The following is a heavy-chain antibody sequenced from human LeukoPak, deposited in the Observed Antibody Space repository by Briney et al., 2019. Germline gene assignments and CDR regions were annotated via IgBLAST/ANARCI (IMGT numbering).Heavy chain of an antibody. CDR1: GMTFDDYA. J-gene: IGHJ6*02. Sequence: GGSLRLSCAASGMTFDDYAKHWVRRAPGTGLEWVSLISGDGGSTYYADSVKGRFTISRDNSKNSLYLQMTNLRTEDTALYYCAKGFSVLASNHYFYYYGMDVWGQGTTVTVSS. D-gene: IGHD3-3*01. CDR2: ISGDGGST. V-gene: IGHV3-43*02. CDR3: AKGFSVLASNHYFYYYGMDV.